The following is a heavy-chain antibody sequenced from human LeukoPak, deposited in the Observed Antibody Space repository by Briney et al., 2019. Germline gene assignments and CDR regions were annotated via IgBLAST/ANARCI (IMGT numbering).Heavy chain of an antibody. CDR3: ARDPMVGATD. CDR2: ISAYNGNT. D-gene: IGHD1-26*01. CDR1: GYTFTGYY. J-gene: IGHJ4*02. V-gene: IGHV1-18*04. Sequence: ASVKVSCKASGYTFTGYYMHWVRQAPGQGLEWMGWISAYNGNTNYAQKLQGRVTMTTDTSTSTAYMELRSLRSDDTAVYYCARDPMVGATDWGQGTLVTVSS.